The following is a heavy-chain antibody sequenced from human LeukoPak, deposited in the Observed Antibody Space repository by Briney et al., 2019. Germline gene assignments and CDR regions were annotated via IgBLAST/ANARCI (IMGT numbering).Heavy chain of an antibody. CDR2: ISSSGSTI. V-gene: IGHV3-48*03. Sequence: GGSLRLSCAASGFTFSSYEMNWVRQAPGKGLEWVSYISSSGSTIYYADSVKGRFTISRDNAKNSLYLQVNSLRAEDTAVYYCAREDVGALDWGQGTLVTVSS. D-gene: IGHD1-26*01. J-gene: IGHJ4*02. CDR3: AREDVGALD. CDR1: GFTFSSYE.